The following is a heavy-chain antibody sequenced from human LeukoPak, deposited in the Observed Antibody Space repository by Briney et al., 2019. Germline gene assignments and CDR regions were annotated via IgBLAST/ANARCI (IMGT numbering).Heavy chain of an antibody. CDR1: GGSISSYY. J-gene: IGHJ6*03. D-gene: IGHD3-9*01. V-gene: IGHV4-59*01. CDR2: IYYSGST. Sequence: PSETLSLTCTVSGGSISSYYWSWIRQPPGKGLEWIGYIYYSGSTNYNPSLKSRVTISVDTSKNQFSLKLSSVTAADTAVYYCARGGYFDWLLTGGYYYMDVWGKGTTVTVSS. CDR3: ARGGYFDWLLTGGYYYMDV.